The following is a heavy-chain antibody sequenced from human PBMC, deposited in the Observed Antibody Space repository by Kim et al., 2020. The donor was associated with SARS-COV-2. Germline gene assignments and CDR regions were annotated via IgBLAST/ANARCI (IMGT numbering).Heavy chain of an antibody. Sequence: QKFQGRVTMTADESTSTAYMELSSLRSEDTAVYYCARVPTVTTSVYWFDPWGQGTLVTVSS. D-gene: IGHD4-4*01. CDR3: ARVPTVTTSVYWFDP. J-gene: IGHJ5*02. V-gene: IGHV1-69*01.